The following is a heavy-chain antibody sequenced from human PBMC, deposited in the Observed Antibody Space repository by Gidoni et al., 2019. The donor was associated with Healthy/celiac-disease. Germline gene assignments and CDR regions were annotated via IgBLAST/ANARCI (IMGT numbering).Heavy chain of an antibody. CDR3: AREKGYCSGGSCYPDAFDI. Sequence: QVQLVESGGGVVQPGRSLRLSCAASGFTFSSYGMHWVRQAPGKGLECVAVIWYDGSNKYYADSVKGRFTISRDNSKNTLYLQMNSLRAEDTAVYYCAREKGYCSGGSCYPDAFDIWGQGTMVTVSS. J-gene: IGHJ3*02. V-gene: IGHV3-33*01. CDR2: IWYDGSNK. D-gene: IGHD2-15*01. CDR1: GFTFSSYG.